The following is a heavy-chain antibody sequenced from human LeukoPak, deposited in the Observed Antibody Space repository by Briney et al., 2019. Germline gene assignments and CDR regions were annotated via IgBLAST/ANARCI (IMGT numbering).Heavy chain of an antibody. CDR1: GFTFSSYSMN. D-gene: IGHD6-13*01. V-gene: IGHV4-39*01. J-gene: IGHJ6*03. Sequence: GSLRLSCAASGFTFSSYSMNWVRQAPGKGLEWIGSIYYSGSTYYNPSLKSRVTISVDTSKNQFSLKLSSVTAADTAVYYCARLGAAAGYYYYYMDVWGKGTTVTVSS. CDR2: IYYSGST. CDR3: ARLGAAAGYYYYYMDV.